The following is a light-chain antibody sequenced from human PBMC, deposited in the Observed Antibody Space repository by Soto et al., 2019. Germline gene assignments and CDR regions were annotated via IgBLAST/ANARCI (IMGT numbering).Light chain of an antibody. Sequence: QSALTQPASVSGSPGQSITISCTGTSGDVGVYKLVSWYQQHPGKAPKLIIYEVSNRPSGVSSRFSGSMSGNTASLTISGLQAEEEADYYCGSYTGTIYVFGTGTKVTVL. CDR1: SGDVGVYKL. CDR3: GSYTGTIYV. V-gene: IGLV2-14*01. J-gene: IGLJ1*01. CDR2: EVS.